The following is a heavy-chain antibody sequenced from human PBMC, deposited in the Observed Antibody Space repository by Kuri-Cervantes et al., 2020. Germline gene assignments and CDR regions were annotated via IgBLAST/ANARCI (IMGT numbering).Heavy chain of an antibody. CDR1: GYIFTDFY. J-gene: IGHJ4*02. V-gene: IGHV1-2*02. D-gene: IGHD1-20*01. CDR3: ARDSTTITGLAFDY. Sequence: ASVKVSCKTSGYIFTDFYVHWLRQAPGQGLEWMGWIHPGGVTKNAQKFQGSVTLTRDTSINTAYIELNSLRSDDTAMYYCARDSTTITGLAFDYWGQGTLVTVSS. CDR2: IHPGGVT.